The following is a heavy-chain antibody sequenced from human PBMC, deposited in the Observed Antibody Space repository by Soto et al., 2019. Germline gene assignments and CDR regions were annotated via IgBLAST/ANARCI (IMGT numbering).Heavy chain of an antibody. Sequence: PGESLKISCKGSGYTFSKYWIGWVRQTPGRGLEWMGMIYPGDSDIRYSPSFEAHVTISADKSTSTAFLQWSSLKASDTAMYYCATAYVYDFENSNYYRDAFDIWGQGTLVTVSS. D-gene: IGHD3-22*01. CDR3: ATAYVYDFENSNYYRDAFDI. CDR1: GYTFSKYW. V-gene: IGHV5-51*01. J-gene: IGHJ3*02. CDR2: IYPGDSDI.